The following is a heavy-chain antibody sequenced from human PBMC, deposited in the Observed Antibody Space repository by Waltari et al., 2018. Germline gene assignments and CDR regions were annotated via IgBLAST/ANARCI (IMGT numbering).Heavy chain of an antibody. CDR1: GFTLSNYW. CDR3: ARDPARRADY. J-gene: IGHJ4*02. Sequence: VQLVESGGGLVQPGGSLRLSCVASGFTLSNYWMHWVRQAPGKGLEWVAHIKPDGSQTDYVDSVKGRFAISRDNARNSLYLQMNSLRADDTAIYYCARDPARRADYWGQGTLVTVSS. V-gene: IGHV3-7*01. CDR2: IKPDGSQT.